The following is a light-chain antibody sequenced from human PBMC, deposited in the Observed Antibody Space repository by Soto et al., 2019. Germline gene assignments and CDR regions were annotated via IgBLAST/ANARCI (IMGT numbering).Light chain of an antibody. J-gene: IGKJ1*01. CDR1: QSVSSN. CDR2: GAS. Sequence: EIVMTQSPATLSVSPGERATLSCRASQSVSSNLAWYQQKPGQAPRLHIYGASTRAPGIPARFSGSESGTEFTLTLNSLQSEDFAVYYYQQYNNWPPTFGQGTKVEIK. CDR3: QQYNNWPPT. V-gene: IGKV3-15*01.